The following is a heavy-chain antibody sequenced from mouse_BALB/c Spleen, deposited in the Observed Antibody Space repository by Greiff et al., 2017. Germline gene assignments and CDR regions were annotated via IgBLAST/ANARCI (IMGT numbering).Heavy chain of an antibody. V-gene: IGHV5-6-3*01. CDR1: GFTFSSYG. CDR3: ARYDYGSSSWFAY. D-gene: IGHD1-1*01. Sequence: EVKLVESGGGLVQPGGSLKLSCAASGFTFSSYGMSWVRQTPDKRLELVATINSNGGSTYYPDSVKGRFTISRDNAKNTLYLQMSSLKSEDTAMYYCARYDYGSSSWFAYWGQGTLVTVSA. J-gene: IGHJ3*01. CDR2: INSNGGST.